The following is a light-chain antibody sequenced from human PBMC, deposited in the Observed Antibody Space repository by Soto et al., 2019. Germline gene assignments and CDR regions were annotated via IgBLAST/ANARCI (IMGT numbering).Light chain of an antibody. CDR3: SSYAGSNNVI. V-gene: IGLV2-8*01. Sequence: QSVLTQPPSASGSPGQSVTISCTGAANNIGGYNFVSWYQQHPGKAPKLIISEFRERPSGVPDRFSGSKSGNTASLTVSGLQAEDEADCYCSSYAGSNNVIFGGGTKVTVL. J-gene: IGLJ2*01. CDR1: ANNIGGYNF. CDR2: EFR.